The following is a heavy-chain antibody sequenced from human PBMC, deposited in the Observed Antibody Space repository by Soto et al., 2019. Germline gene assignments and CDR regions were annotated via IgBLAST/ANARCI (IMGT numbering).Heavy chain of an antibody. V-gene: IGHV4-34*01. J-gene: IGHJ3*02. D-gene: IGHD6-19*01. CDR2: IKHSGSS. CDR3: ARGGSSDWQVALDI. CDR1: AWSFSHSY. Sequence: SATLSLTCAVYAWSFSHSYWNWFRQSPGKGLEWIGKIKHSGSSNYNPSLRSRVSISVDMSKNQFSLGLTSVTAADTAVYYCARGGSSDWQVALDIWGQGTMVT.